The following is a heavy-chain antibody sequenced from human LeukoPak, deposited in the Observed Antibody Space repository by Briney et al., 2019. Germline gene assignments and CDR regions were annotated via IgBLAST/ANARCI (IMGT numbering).Heavy chain of an antibody. Sequence: PGGSLRLSCAASGFTFSSYGMHWVRQAPGKGLEWVAVISYDGTSKYYADSVKGRFTISRDNSKNTLYLQMDSLRTEDTAVYYCARVELYASGWYGSIDYWGRGTLVAVSS. CDR2: ISYDGTSK. J-gene: IGHJ4*02. V-gene: IGHV3-30*03. CDR1: GFTFSSYG. CDR3: ARVELYASGWYGSIDY. D-gene: IGHD6-19*01.